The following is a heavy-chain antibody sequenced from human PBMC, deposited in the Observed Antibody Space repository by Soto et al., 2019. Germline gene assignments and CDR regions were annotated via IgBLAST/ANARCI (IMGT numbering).Heavy chain of an antibody. D-gene: IGHD3-10*01. J-gene: IGHJ5*02. CDR3: ARDPDYYGSGSTAPFDP. Sequence: QVQLVQSGAEVKKPGSSVKVSCKASGGTFSSYTISWVRQAPGQGLEWMGRIFPILGIANYAQKFQGRVTITADKSTSTAYMELSSLRSEDTAVYYCARDPDYYGSGSTAPFDPWGQGTLVTVSS. V-gene: IGHV1-69*08. CDR2: IFPILGIA. CDR1: GGTFSSYT.